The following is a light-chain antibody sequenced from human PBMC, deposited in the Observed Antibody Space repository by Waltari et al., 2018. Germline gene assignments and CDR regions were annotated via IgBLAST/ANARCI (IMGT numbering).Light chain of an antibody. CDR2: KDA. CDR3: VSAGIRDTQGV. Sequence: YQQPPGQAAVVMIYKDAGRPSGIPERFSCYCSETTVILTTSVVHAEDEADYCCVSAGIRDTQGVFGGGTKLTVL. V-gene: IGLV3-25*03. J-gene: IGLJ2*01.